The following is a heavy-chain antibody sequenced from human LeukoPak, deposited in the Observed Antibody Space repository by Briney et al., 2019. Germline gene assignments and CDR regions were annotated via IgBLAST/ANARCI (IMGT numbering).Heavy chain of an antibody. D-gene: IGHD4-17*01. CDR1: GGSFSGYY. CDR3: AMYGDYFDY. CDR2: IYHSGST. Sequence: SETLSLTCAVYGGSFSGYYWSWIRQPPGKGLEWIGYIYHSGSTYYNPSLKSRVTISVDRSKNQFSLKLSSVTAADTAVYYCAMYGDYFDYWGQGTLVTVSS. J-gene: IGHJ4*02. V-gene: IGHV4-30-2*01.